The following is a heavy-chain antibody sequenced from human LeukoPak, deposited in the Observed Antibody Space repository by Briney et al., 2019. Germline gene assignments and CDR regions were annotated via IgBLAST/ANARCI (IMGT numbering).Heavy chain of an antibody. J-gene: IGHJ4*02. Sequence: PGGSLRLSCAAPGFTFSTYELNWVRQAPGKGLEWVSYISGDGDTIYYADSVKGRFTISRDNAKNSLYLQMNSLRAEDTGLYYCASYFDFWSGYHPGGEVGYWGQGTLVTVSS. V-gene: IGHV3-48*03. CDR1: GFTFSTYE. D-gene: IGHD3-3*01. CDR3: ASYFDFWSGYHPGGEVGY. CDR2: ISGDGDTI.